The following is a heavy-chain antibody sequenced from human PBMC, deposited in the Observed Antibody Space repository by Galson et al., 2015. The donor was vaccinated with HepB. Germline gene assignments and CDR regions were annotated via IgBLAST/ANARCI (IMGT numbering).Heavy chain of an antibody. CDR1: GGSISSGGYY. D-gene: IGHD3-22*01. Sequence: TLSLTCTVSGGSISSGGYYWSWIRQHPGKGLEWIGYIYYSGSTYYNPSLKSRVTISVDTSKNQFSLKLSSVTAADTAVYYCARDWGNYDSSGYYGWRGAFDIWGQGTMVTVSS. CDR3: ARDWGNYDSSGYYGWRGAFDI. CDR2: IYYSGST. J-gene: IGHJ3*02. V-gene: IGHV4-31*03.